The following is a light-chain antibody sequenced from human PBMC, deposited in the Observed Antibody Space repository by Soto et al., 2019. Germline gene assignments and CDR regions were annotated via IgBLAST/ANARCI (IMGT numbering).Light chain of an antibody. J-gene: IGKJ2*01. CDR3: HHYNSWPYT. V-gene: IGKV3-20*01. Sequence: EIVMTQSPATLSVSPGERATLSCRASQSISSSYLAWYQQRPGQAPRLLIYGASSRATGIPDRFSGSGSGTEFTLTISRLEPEDFAVYYCHHYNSWPYTFGQGTKVDI. CDR2: GAS. CDR1: QSISSSY.